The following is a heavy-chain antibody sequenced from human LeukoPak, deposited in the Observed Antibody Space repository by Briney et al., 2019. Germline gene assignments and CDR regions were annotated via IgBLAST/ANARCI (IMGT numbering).Heavy chain of an antibody. CDR2: ISVRSNYI. CDR1: GYTFSSYS. CDR3: VRLRRNSDTSGFYYYYDF. V-gene: IGHV3-21*01. J-gene: IGHJ4*02. Sequence: GGSLRLSCVASGYTFSSYSINWVRQAPGKGLEWVSSISVRSNYIYYADSVRGRFSISRDDARDSLYLQMDSLRAEDTAVYYCVRLRRNSDTSGFYYYYDFWGQGTLVTVSS. D-gene: IGHD3-22*01.